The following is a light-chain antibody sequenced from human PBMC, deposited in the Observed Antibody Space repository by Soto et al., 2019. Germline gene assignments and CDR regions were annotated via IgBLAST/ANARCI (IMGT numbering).Light chain of an antibody. Sequence: QSALTQPPSASGSPGQSVTISCTGTSGDIGGFDYVSWFQQHPGTASKLLIFEVNKRPSGVPDRFSGSKSGNSASLTVSGLQNEDEAVYYCSLYAGIKKLWVLGGGTKMTVL. CDR3: SLYAGIKKLWV. J-gene: IGLJ3*02. CDR1: SGDIGGFDY. V-gene: IGLV2-8*01. CDR2: EVN.